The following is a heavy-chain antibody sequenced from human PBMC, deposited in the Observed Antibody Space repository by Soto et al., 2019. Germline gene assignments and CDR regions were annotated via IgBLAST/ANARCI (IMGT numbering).Heavy chain of an antibody. CDR2: IIPILGIA. D-gene: IGHD6-19*01. J-gene: IGHJ4*02. V-gene: IGHV1-69*02. CDR3: ARSSPVAGTGSGY. Sequence: QVQLVQSGAEVKKPGSSVKVPCKASGGTFSSYTISWVRQAPGQGLEWMGRIIPILGIANYAQKFQGRVTITADKSTSTAYMELSSLRSEDTAVYYCARSSPVAGTGSGYWGQGTLVTVSS. CDR1: GGTFSSYT.